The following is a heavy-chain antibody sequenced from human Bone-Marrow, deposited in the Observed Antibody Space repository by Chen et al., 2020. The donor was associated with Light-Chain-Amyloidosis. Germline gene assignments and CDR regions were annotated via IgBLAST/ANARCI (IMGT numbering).Heavy chain of an antibody. J-gene: IGHJ6*02. V-gene: IGHV4-34*01. CDR1: VGSFSGYY. D-gene: IGHD2-15*01. CDR3: ARFSGVGGGRGYYGMDV. Sequence: QVQLQQWGAGLLKPSATLSLTCAVYVGSFSGYYWSWIRQPPGKGLEWIGEINHSGSTNYNPSLKSRVTISVDTSKNQFSLKLSSVTAADTAVYYCARFSGVGGGRGYYGMDVWGQGTTVTVSS. CDR2: INHSGST.